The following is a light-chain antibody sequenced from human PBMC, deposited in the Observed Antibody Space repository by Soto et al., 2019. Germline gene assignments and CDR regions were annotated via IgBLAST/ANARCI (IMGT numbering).Light chain of an antibody. J-gene: IGKJ5*01. V-gene: IGKV4-1*01. CDR1: HRVLYSSHHKNS. CDR3: QQDYSTLIT. CDR2: WAS. Sequence: DLLLPQSPDSLAVTPCELAPLNCTSSHRVLYSSHHKNSLAWDQQKPGQPPKLLIYWASTRESGVPDRFSGSGSGTDFTLTLSSLQAGDVAVYYCQQDYSTLITVGQGTRLE.